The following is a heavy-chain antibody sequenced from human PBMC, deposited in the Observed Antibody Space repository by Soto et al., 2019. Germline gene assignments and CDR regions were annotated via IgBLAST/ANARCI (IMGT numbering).Heavy chain of an antibody. D-gene: IGHD2-2*01. CDR2: ISGSGGST. CDR3: AKDYRSVVPAAQNWFDP. J-gene: IGHJ5*02. CDR1: GFTFSSYA. V-gene: IGHV3-23*01. Sequence: GGSLRLSCAASGFTFSSYAMSWVRQAPGKGLEWVSAISGSGGSTYYADSVKGRFTISRDNSKNTLYLQMNSLRAEDTAVYYCAKDYRSVVPAAQNWFDPWGQGTLVTVSS.